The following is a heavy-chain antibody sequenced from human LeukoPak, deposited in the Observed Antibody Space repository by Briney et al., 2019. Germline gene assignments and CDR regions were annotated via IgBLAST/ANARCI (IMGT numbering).Heavy chain of an antibody. CDR2: INAGNGNT. V-gene: IGHV1-3*01. D-gene: IGHD3-16*01. J-gene: IGHJ4*02. CDR1: GYTFTSYA. Sequence: ASVKVSCKASGYTFTSYAMHWVRQAPGQRLEWMGWINAGNGNTKYSQKFQGRVTITRDTSASTAYMELSSLRSEDTAVYYCARGWGSGVSTRGVFDYWGQGTLVTVSS. CDR3: ARGWGSGVSTRGVFDY.